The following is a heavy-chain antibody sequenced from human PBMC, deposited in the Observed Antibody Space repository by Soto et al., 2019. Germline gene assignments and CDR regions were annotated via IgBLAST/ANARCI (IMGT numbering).Heavy chain of an antibody. Sequence: ASVKVCCKASGYTFTSYGSSWVRQAPGQGLEWMGWISGYNGNTNFAQKFQGRVTMTTDTSTSTAYMELRSLRSDDTAVYYCARAHVNNSPFDYWGQGTQVTVSS. CDR2: ISGYNGNT. V-gene: IGHV1-18*01. J-gene: IGHJ4*02. CDR1: GYTFTSYG. D-gene: IGHD2-21*01. CDR3: ARAHVNNSPFDY.